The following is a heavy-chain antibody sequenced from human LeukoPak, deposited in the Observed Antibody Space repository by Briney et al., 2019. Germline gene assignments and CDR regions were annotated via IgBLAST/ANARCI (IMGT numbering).Heavy chain of an antibody. V-gene: IGHV4-4*07. CDR1: GGSMFSFH. CDR2: IYVGGTT. Sequence: NPSETLSLTCTVSGGSMFSFHWSWIRQSAGKGLEWIGHIYVGGTTTYNPSLKGRGTMSVNTSKNQVSLRLSSVTAADTAVYYSARLRFYDSSGYSPGYYMDVWGKGTTVIVS. D-gene: IGHD3-22*01. J-gene: IGHJ6*03. CDR3: ARLRFYDSSGYSPGYYMDV.